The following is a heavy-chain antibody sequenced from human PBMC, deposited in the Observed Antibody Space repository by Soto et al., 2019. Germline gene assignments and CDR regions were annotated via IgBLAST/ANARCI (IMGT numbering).Heavy chain of an antibody. V-gene: IGHV3-30-3*01. CDR3: AKVSRPSRISTPDFDF. Sequence: GGSLRLSCAASGFILSSYSSHWVRQAPGKGLEWVAVIAYDGNTQYYGDSVKGRFFVSRDNSKNTLYLQLNSLRGEDTAVYYCAKVSRPSRISTPDFDFWGQGTLVTVSS. CDR2: IAYDGNTQ. J-gene: IGHJ4*02. CDR1: GFILSSYS.